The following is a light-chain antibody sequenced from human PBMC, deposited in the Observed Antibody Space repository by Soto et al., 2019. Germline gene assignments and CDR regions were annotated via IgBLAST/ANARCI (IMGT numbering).Light chain of an antibody. J-gene: IGKJ2*01. Sequence: IQMTQSPSALSASVGRRATITFRASQSVSTSLAWYQQKPGKPPKLLIFKASALESGVPSRFSGSGSGTEFTLTISSLQPDDFATYYCQQYDSYSYTFGQGTKVDIK. V-gene: IGKV1-5*03. CDR1: QSVSTS. CDR2: KAS. CDR3: QQYDSYSYT.